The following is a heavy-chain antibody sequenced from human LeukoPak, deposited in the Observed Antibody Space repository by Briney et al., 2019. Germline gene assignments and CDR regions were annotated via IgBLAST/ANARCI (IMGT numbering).Heavy chain of an antibody. CDR1: VFTLSSYW. J-gene: IGHJ4*02. CDR2: ISPDGSDT. D-gene: IGHD1-26*01. V-gene: IGHV3-74*01. CDR3: VRGAYSGSLDY. Sequence: PGGSLRLSCAASVFTLSSYWMHWVRQGPGKGPVWVSRISPDGSDTSYADSVKGRFTISRDNAKNTLYLQMNSLRVEDTAVYYCVRGAYSGSLDYWGQGTLVTVSS.